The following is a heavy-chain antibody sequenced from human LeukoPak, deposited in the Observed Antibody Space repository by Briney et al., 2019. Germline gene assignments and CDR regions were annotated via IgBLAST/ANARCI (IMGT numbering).Heavy chain of an antibody. CDR1: GFTFSSYA. V-gene: IGHV3-23*01. Sequence: GGSLRLSCAASGFTFSSYAMSWVRQAPGEGLEWVSAISGSGGSTYYADSVKGRFTISRDNSKNTLYLQMNSLRAEDTAVYYCSRNDRYSTGGAFDIWGQGTLVTVSS. D-gene: IGHD2-8*02. CDR3: SRNDRYSTGGAFDI. CDR2: ISGSGGST. J-gene: IGHJ3*02.